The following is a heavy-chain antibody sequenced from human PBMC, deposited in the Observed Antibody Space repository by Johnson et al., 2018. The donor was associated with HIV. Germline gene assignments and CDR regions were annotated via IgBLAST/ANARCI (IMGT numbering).Heavy chain of an antibody. Sequence: VQLLESGGGVVQPGRSLRLACAASGFSVSSNYMGWVRQAPGKGLEWVSVIYSGGSTYYADSVKGRFTISRDNAKKSLYLQMNSLRAEDTAVYYCANGAYFPIWGQGTMVTVSS. CDR1: GFSVSSNY. CDR2: IYSGGST. CDR3: ANGAYFPI. J-gene: IGHJ3*02. V-gene: IGHV3-66*01. D-gene: IGHD3-10*01.